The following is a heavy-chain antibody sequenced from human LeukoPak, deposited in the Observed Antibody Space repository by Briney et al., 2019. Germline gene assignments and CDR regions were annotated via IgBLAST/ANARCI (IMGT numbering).Heavy chain of an antibody. Sequence: ASVTVSCKASGYTFTGYYMHWVRQAPGQGLEWMGWINPNSGGTNYAQKFQGRVTMTRDTSVSTAYMELSRLRSDDTAVYYCAAIFGVVIVTDYFDYWGQGTLVTVSS. J-gene: IGHJ4*02. CDR3: AAIFGVVIVTDYFDY. CDR1: GYTFTGYY. CDR2: INPNSGGT. D-gene: IGHD3-3*01. V-gene: IGHV1-2*02.